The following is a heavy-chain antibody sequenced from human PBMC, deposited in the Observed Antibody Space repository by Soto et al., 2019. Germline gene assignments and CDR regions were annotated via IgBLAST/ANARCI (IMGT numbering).Heavy chain of an antibody. CDR2: INSDGSST. V-gene: IGHV3-74*01. CDR3: ARGNKRFWSGYPDFDY. J-gene: IGHJ4*02. D-gene: IGHD3-3*01. CDR1: GFTFSSYW. Sequence: GGSLRLSCAASGFTFSSYWMHWVRQAPGKGLVWVSRINSDGSSTSYADSVKGRFTISRDNAKNTLYLQMNSLRAEDTAVYYCARGNKRFWSGYPDFDYWGQGTLVTVSS.